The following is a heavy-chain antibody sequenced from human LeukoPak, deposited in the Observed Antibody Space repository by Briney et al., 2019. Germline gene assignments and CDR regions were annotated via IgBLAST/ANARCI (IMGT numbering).Heavy chain of an antibody. CDR1: GFTFSSYG. Sequence: PGGSLRLSCAASGFTFSSYGMHWVRQAPGKGLEWVAFIRYDGSNKYYADSVKGRFTISRDNSRDTLSLQMNNLRTEDTAVYYCARGLCSGPYCYYYFYGMDVCGQGTTVIVSS. J-gene: IGHJ6*02. CDR2: IRYDGSNK. CDR3: ARGLCSGPYCYYYFYGMDV. D-gene: IGHD2-15*01. V-gene: IGHV3-30*02.